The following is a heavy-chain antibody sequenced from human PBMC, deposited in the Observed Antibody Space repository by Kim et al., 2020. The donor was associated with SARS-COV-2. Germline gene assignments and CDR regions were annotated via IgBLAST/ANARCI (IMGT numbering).Heavy chain of an antibody. V-gene: IGHV4-39*01. CDR3: ASRPSLYCSSTSCYFDY. CDR1: GGSISSSSYY. J-gene: IGHJ4*02. D-gene: IGHD2-2*01. CDR2: IYYSGST. Sequence: SETLSLTCTVSGGSISSSSYYWGWIRQPPGKGLEWIGSIYYSGSTYYNPSLKSRVTISVDTSKNQFSLKLSSVTAADTAVYYCASRPSLYCSSTSCYFDYWGQGTLVTVSS.